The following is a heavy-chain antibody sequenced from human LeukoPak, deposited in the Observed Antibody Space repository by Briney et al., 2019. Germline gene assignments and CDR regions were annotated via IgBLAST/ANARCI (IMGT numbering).Heavy chain of an antibody. CDR2: IRGXAGST. CDR1: GFTXSSXX. CDR3: AKDDPSWFFDX. Sequence: RLSXXASGFTXSSXXMSWVRQAPGKGLEWVSGIRGXAGSTFYADSVEGRFTIPRDNSKNKLYVKMNGLTAEDTAVYYCAKDDPSWFFDXWGQXX. V-gene: IGHV3-23*01. D-gene: IGHD3-22*01. J-gene: IGHJ4*02.